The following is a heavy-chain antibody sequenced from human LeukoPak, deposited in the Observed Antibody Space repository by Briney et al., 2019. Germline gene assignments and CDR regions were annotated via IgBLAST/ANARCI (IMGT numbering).Heavy chain of an antibody. D-gene: IGHD1-1*01. V-gene: IGHV3-64*01. CDR1: GFIFSSYA. CDR3: ARVTTGTTLAFDI. Sequence: PGGSLRLSCAASGFIFSSYAMHWVRQAQGKGLDFVSAISSNGGSTHYANSVKGRFTMSSDNSKNTLYLQMGSLRAEDMAVYYCARVTTGTTLAFDIWGQGTMVTVSS. J-gene: IGHJ3*02. CDR2: ISSNGGST.